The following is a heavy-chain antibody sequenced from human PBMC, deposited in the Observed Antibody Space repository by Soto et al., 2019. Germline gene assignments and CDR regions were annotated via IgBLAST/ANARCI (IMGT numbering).Heavy chain of an antibody. V-gene: IGHV3-72*01. CDR3: ATGSGADYPFDI. Sequence: EVQLVESGGGLVQPGGSLRLSCAVSGFTFSDHYMDWVRQAPGKGLEWVGHIRNKANSHTTEYAASVRGRFTISRDDSKNSLYLHMNSLITEDTAVYYCATGSGADYPFDIWGQGTMVTVSS. CDR2: IRNKANSHTT. J-gene: IGHJ3*02. CDR1: GFTFSDHY. D-gene: IGHD3-3*01.